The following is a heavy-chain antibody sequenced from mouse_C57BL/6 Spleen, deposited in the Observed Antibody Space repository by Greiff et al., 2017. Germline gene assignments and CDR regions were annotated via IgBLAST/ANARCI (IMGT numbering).Heavy chain of an antibody. V-gene: IGHV1-76*01. D-gene: IGHD2-1*01. Sequence: QVQLKESGAELVRPGASVKLSCKASGYTFTDYYIHWVKQRPGQGLEWIARIYPGSGNTYYNEKFKGKATLTAEKSSSTAYMQLSSLTSEDSAVYFCARHYGNWNWYFDVWGTGTTVTVSS. CDR3: ARHYGNWNWYFDV. J-gene: IGHJ1*03. CDR1: GYTFTDYY. CDR2: IYPGSGNT.